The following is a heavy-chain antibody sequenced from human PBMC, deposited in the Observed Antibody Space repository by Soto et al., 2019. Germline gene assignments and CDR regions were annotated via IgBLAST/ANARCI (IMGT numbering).Heavy chain of an antibody. J-gene: IGHJ5*02. V-gene: IGHV1-2*02. Sequence: ASVKVSCKPSGYTFTDYHIHWVRQAPGQGLEFMGWINANNGGAGSAQQFQGRVTVTRDTSISTVYMELSNLRSDDTAVYYCAREGRSDSPAPKNNCLDTWGQGTRVTVSS. CDR3: AREGRSDSPAPKNNCLDT. CDR2: INANNGGA. CDR1: GYTFTDYH. D-gene: IGHD6-25*01.